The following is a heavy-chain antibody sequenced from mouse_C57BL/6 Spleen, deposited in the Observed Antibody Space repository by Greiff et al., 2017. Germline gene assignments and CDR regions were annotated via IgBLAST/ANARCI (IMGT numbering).Heavy chain of an antibody. D-gene: IGHD2-3*01. Sequence: DVKLVESGGGLVQPGGSMKLSCVASGFTFSNYWMNWVRQSPEKGLEWVAQIRLKSDNYATHYAESVKGRFTISRDDSKSSVYMKMNNLRAEDTGIYYCTGDGYYVRYAMDYWGQGTSVTVSS. CDR1: GFTFSNYW. CDR3: TGDGYYVRYAMDY. CDR2: IRLKSDNYAT. J-gene: IGHJ4*01. V-gene: IGHV6-3*01.